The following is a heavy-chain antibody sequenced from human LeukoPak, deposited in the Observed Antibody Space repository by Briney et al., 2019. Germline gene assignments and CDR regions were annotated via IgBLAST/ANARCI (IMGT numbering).Heavy chain of an antibody. D-gene: IGHD6-19*01. Sequence: ASVKVSCKASGYTFTSYYMHWVRQAPGQGLEWMGIINPSGGSTNYAQKFQGRVTMTRDTSTSTVYMEQRRLRFDDTAVYYCARAGSGSGWYFDYWGQGTLVTVSS. V-gene: IGHV1-46*01. CDR1: GYTFTSYY. J-gene: IGHJ4*02. CDR2: INPSGGST. CDR3: ARAGSGSGWYFDY.